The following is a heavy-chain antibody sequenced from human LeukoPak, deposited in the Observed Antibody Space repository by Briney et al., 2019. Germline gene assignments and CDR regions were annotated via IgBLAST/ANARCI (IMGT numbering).Heavy chain of an antibody. Sequence: GGSLRLSCAASGFTFSSYGMHWVRQAPGKGLEWVSSISSSSSYIYYADSVKGRFTISRDNAKNSLYLQMNSLRAEDSAVYYCARDLLGSSSSGYWGQGTLVTVSS. J-gene: IGHJ4*02. V-gene: IGHV3-21*01. D-gene: IGHD6-6*01. CDR1: GFTFSSYG. CDR3: ARDLLGSSSSGY. CDR2: ISSSSSYI.